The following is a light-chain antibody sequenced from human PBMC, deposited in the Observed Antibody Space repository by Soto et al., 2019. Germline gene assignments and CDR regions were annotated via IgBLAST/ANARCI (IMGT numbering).Light chain of an antibody. Sequence: QSALTQPASVSGSPGQSITISCTGTSSDVGGYNYVAWYQQHPGKVPRLMIYEVSNRPSGVSNRFSGSKSGSTASLTISGLQAEDEADYYYISYTSSSTSYVFGTGTKLTVL. J-gene: IGLJ1*01. CDR1: SSDVGGYNY. V-gene: IGLV2-14*01. CDR3: ISYTSSSTSYV. CDR2: EVS.